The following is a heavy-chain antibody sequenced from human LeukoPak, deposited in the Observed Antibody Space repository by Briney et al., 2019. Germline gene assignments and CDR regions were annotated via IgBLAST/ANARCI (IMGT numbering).Heavy chain of an antibody. D-gene: IGHD1-1*01. CDR1: DYTYTSYG. CDR3: ARDGTPGTTFRFDP. V-gene: IGHV1-18*01. CDR2: ISGYNGNT. Sequence: ASEKVSCKTSDYTYTSYGISWVRQAPGQGLEWMGWISGYNGNTNYAQKFQARVTMTTDTSTTTAYMELRSLRSDDTAVYYCARDGTPGTTFRFDPWGQGTLVIVSS. J-gene: IGHJ5*02.